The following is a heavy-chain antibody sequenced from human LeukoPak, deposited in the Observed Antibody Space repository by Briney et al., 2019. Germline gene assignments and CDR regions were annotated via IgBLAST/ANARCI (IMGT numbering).Heavy chain of an antibody. CDR2: IGSSGRTI. J-gene: IGHJ4*02. CDR3: ARDTVNPSGYLDY. D-gene: IGHD4-17*01. Sequence: GGSLRLSCAASGFTFSSYSMNWVRQAPGKGLECVSYIGSSGRTIYYADSVKGRLSISRDNAKNSLYLQMNSLRDEDTAVYYCARDTVNPSGYLDYWGQGTLVTVSS. CDR1: GFTFSSYS. V-gene: IGHV3-48*02.